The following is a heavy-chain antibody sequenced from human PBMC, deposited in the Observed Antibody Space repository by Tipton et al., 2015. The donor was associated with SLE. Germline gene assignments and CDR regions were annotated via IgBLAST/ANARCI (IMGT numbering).Heavy chain of an antibody. J-gene: IGHJ4*02. CDR1: GFTFSSYA. CDR2: ISGSGGST. Sequence: SLRLSCAASGFTFSSYAMSWVRQAPGKGLEWVSAISGSGGSTYYADSVKGRFTISRDNSKNTLYLQMNSLRAEDTAVYYCAKGGGAAPGIFDYWGQGTLVTVSS. D-gene: IGHD3-10*01. V-gene: IGHV3-23*01. CDR3: AKGGGAAPGIFDY.